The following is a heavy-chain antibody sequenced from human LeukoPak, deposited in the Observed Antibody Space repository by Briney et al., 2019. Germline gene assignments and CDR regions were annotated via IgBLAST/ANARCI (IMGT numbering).Heavy chain of an antibody. D-gene: IGHD5-18*01. CDR2: INHSGST. J-gene: IGHJ4*02. Sequence: SETLSLTCAVYGGSFSGYYWSWIRQPPGKGLEWIGEINHSGSTNYNPSLKSRVTISVDTSKNQFSLKLSSVTAADTAVYYCARQTLAWIQLYFDYWGQGILVTVSS. CDR1: GGSFSGYY. V-gene: IGHV4-34*01. CDR3: ARQTLAWIQLYFDY.